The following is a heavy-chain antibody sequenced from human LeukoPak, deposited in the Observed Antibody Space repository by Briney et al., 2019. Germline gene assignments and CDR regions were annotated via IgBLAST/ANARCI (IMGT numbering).Heavy chain of an antibody. V-gene: IGHV1-18*01. D-gene: IGHD3-22*01. CDR1: VYTFTSYG. CDR3: ARDYYDCSGYFLRGDY. CDR2: ISAYNGNT. J-gene: IGHJ4*02. Sequence: GAALTVSCQASVYTFTSYGISWVRQAPGQGLEWMGGISAYNGNTNYAQKPQGGVTMTTDTSTSTAYMDLRSLRSDDTAVYYCARDYYDCSGYFLRGDYWGQGTLVTVSS.